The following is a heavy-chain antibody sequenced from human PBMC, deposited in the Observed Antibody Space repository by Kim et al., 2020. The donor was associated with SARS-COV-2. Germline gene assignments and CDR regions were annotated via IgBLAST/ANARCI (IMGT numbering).Heavy chain of an antibody. CDR2: ST. CDR3: ARRGGDPRDY. Sequence: STYYNPSLKSRVTISVDTSKNQFSLKLSSVTAADTAVYYCARRGGDPRDYWGQGTLVTVSS. V-gene: IGHV4-39*01. J-gene: IGHJ4*02. D-gene: IGHD3-10*01.